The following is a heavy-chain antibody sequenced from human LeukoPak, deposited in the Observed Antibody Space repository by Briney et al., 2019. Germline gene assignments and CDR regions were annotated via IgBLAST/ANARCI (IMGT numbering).Heavy chain of an antibody. Sequence: PGGSLRLSCAASGFTFSNSAMSWVRQAPGKGLEWVSYISSSGSTIYYADSVKGRFTISRDNAKNSLYLQMNSLRAEDTAVYYCARAPGELRLEYWGQGTLVTVSS. CDR3: ARAPGELRLEY. J-gene: IGHJ4*02. D-gene: IGHD1-26*01. CDR2: ISSSGSTI. CDR1: GFTFSNSA. V-gene: IGHV3-11*01.